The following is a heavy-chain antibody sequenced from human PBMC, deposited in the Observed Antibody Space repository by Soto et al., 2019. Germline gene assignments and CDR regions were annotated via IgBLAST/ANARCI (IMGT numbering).Heavy chain of an antibody. V-gene: IGHV3-33*01. CDR2: IWYDGSYK. D-gene: IGHD3-10*01. J-gene: IGHJ4*02. CDR3: ARGYGSGSYVFDY. CDR1: GFSFRSYG. Sequence: QVQLVESGGGVAQPGRSLRLPCAASGFSFRSYGMHWVRQAPGKGLEWVAVIWYDGSYKYYADSVKGRFTISRDNSKNTLYLQMNSLRAEDTAVSYCARGYGSGSYVFDYWGQGTLVIVSS.